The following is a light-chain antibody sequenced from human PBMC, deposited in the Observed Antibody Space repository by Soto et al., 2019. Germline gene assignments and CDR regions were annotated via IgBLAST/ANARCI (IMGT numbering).Light chain of an antibody. CDR2: GAS. J-gene: IGKJ1*01. Sequence: EIVMTQSPATLSVSPGERATLSCRASQSVSSKLAWYQQKPGQAPRVLIFGASTRATGIPARFSGSGSGTEFTLTISRLQSEDFAVYYCQHYNHWPPTWTFGQGTRVEIK. CDR1: QSVSSK. CDR3: QHYNHWPPTWT. V-gene: IGKV3-15*01.